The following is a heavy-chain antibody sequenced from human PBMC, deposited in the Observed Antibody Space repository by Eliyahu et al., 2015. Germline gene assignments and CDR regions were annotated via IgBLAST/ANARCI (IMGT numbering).Heavy chain of an antibody. Sequence: QVQLVQSGAEVKKPGSSVKVSCKASGGTFSSYAISWVRQAPGQGLEWMGRIIPILGIANYAQKFQGRVTITADKSTSTAYMELSSLRSEDTAVYYCARSPRLRGSSAFDYWGQGTLVTVSS. CDR2: IIPILGIA. V-gene: IGHV1-69*04. D-gene: IGHD2-21*02. CDR1: GGTFSSYA. J-gene: IGHJ4*02. CDR3: ARSPRLRGSSAFDY.